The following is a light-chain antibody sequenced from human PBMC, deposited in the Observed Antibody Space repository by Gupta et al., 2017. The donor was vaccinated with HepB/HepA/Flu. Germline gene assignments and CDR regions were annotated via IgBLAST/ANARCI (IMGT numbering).Light chain of an antibody. CDR3: SSYTSSSTVV. CDR1: SSDVGGYNY. Sequence: QSALTQPASVSGSPGQSITIPCTGTSSDVGGYNYVSWYQQHPGKAPKVMIYDVTSRPSGVSTRFSGSKSGNTASLTISGLQAEDEADYYCSSYTSSSTVVFGGGTKLTVL. V-gene: IGLV2-14*03. CDR2: DVT. J-gene: IGLJ2*01.